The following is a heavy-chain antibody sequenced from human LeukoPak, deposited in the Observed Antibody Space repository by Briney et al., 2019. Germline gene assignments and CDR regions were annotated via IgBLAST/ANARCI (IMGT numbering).Heavy chain of an antibody. V-gene: IGHV5-51*01. J-gene: IGHJ3*02. CDR3: ARRGSSSWYPDAFDI. Sequence: GESLKISCKGSGYSFTSYWIGWVRQMPGKGLEWMGIIYPGDSDTRYSPSFQGQVTISADKSISTAYLQWSSLKASDTAMYYCARRGSSSWYPDAFDIWGQGTMVTVSS. CDR1: GYSFTSYW. D-gene: IGHD6-13*01. CDR2: IYPGDSDT.